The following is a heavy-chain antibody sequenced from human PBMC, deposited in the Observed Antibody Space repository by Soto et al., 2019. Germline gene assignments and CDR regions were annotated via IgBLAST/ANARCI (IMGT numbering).Heavy chain of an antibody. CDR3: ASPVVPAAI. J-gene: IGHJ4*02. CDR1: GFTFSAYW. V-gene: IGHV3-74*01. D-gene: IGHD2-2*01. Sequence: GSLRLSCAAPGFTFSAYWMHWVRQAPGKGLVWVSRINTDGSDTSYADSVKGRFTISRDNAKNTLYLQMNSLRAEDTAIYYCASPVVPAAIWGQGTLVTVYS. CDR2: INTDGSDT.